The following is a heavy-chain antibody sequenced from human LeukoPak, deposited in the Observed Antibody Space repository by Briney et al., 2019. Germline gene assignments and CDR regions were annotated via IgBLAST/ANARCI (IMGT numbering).Heavy chain of an antibody. J-gene: IGHJ3*02. Sequence: PSETLSLTCTVSGGSISRSSSYWSWIRQPPGKGLEWIGYIYYSGSTNYNPSLKSRVTISVDTSKNQFSLKLSSVTAADTAVYYCARDGSGWADDAFDIWGQGTMVTVSS. V-gene: IGHV4-61*01. CDR1: GGSISRSSSY. D-gene: IGHD6-19*01. CDR3: ARDGSGWADDAFDI. CDR2: IYYSGST.